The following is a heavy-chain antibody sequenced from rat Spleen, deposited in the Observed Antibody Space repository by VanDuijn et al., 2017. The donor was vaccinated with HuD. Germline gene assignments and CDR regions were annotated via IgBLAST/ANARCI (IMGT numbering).Heavy chain of an antibody. D-gene: IGHD1-2*01. Sequence: EVQLVESGGGLVQPGRSLKLSCVASGFTFNNYWMTWIRQAPGKGLEWVASISETGGSIYYPDSVKGRFTASRDNAKNTLYLQMDSLRSEDTATYYCARADSSYRMFAYWGQGTLVTVSS. V-gene: IGHV5-31*01. J-gene: IGHJ3*01. CDR3: ARADSSYRMFAY. CDR2: ISETGGSI. CDR1: GFTFNNYW.